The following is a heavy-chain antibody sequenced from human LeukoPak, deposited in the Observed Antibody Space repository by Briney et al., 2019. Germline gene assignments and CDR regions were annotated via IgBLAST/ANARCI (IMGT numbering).Heavy chain of an antibody. CDR2: IYYSGST. J-gene: IGHJ4*02. CDR3: ARLLAARPGSIY. Sequence: PSETLSLTCTVSGGSISSSSYYWGWIRQPPGKGLEWIGSIYYSGSTYYNPSLKSRVTISVDTSKNQFSLKLSSVTAADTAVYYCARLLAARPGSIYWGQGTLVTVSS. V-gene: IGHV4-39*07. D-gene: IGHD6-6*01. CDR1: GGSISSSSYY.